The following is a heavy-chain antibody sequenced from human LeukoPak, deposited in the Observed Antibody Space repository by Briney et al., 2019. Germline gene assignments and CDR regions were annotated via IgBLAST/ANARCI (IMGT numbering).Heavy chain of an antibody. D-gene: IGHD3-10*01. CDR3: ARERRYYGSGSYYETLDY. Sequence: GRSLRLSCAASGFTFSSYGMHWVRQAPGKGLEWVAVIWYDGSNKYYADSVKGRFTISRDNSKNTLYLQMNSLRAEDTAVYYCARERRYYGSGSYYETLDYWAREPWSPSPQ. J-gene: IGHJ4*02. CDR2: IWYDGSNK. CDR1: GFTFSSYG. V-gene: IGHV3-33*01.